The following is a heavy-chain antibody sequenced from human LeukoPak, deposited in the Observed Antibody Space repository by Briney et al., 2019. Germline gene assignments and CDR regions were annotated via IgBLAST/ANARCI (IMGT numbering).Heavy chain of an antibody. D-gene: IGHD1-26*01. V-gene: IGHV3-30*02. CDR2: IWYDGSEE. CDR1: GFTFSGFG. Sequence: PGGSLRLSCSASGFTFSGFGMHWVRQAPGKGLEWVAVIWYDGSEEYYADSVKGRFTISGDNSKNTLYLQMNSLRAEDTAVYYCAASGSYYAEYFQYWGQGTLVTVSS. J-gene: IGHJ1*01. CDR3: AASGSYYAEYFQY.